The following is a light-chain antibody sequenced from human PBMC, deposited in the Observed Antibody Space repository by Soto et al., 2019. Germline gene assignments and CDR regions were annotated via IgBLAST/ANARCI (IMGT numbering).Light chain of an antibody. J-gene: IGKJ1*01. V-gene: IGKV1-39*01. CDR1: QSITTY. CDR2: AAS. CDR3: QQSYIAPQT. Sequence: DIQITQSPSSLSASVGCRVTITFRSSQSITTYLNWYQQKPGKAPKVLIYAASTFLSGVPSRFSGTGSGTEFTLTISSLQPDDFATYYCQQSYIAPQTFGKGTKVDIK.